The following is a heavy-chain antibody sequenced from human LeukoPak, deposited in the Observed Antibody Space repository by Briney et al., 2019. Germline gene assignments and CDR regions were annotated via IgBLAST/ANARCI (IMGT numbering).Heavy chain of an antibody. Sequence: GGSLRLSCAASGFTVSSNYMSWVHQAPGKGLEWVSVIYSGRTTYYADSVKGRFTISRDNSKNTLYLQMNSLKGDDTAVYYCAKDSAFYYIDVWGKGTTVIISS. CDR1: GFTVSSNY. J-gene: IGHJ6*03. CDR2: IYSGRTT. V-gene: IGHV3-53*05. D-gene: IGHD3-10*01. CDR3: AKDSAFYYIDV.